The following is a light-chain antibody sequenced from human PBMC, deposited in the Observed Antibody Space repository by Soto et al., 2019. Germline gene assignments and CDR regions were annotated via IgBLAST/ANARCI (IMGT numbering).Light chain of an antibody. CDR3: MQTLQSPWT. Sequence: DIVMTQSPLSLPVTPGEPASISCRSSQSLLHSNGYNYLDWYLQKPGQSPQLLICMGSNRASGVPDRFSGSGSGTDFTLTISRVEAEDFGFYYCMQTLQSPWTFGAGTQVDIK. V-gene: IGKV2-28*01. CDR2: MGS. J-gene: IGKJ1*01. CDR1: QSLLHSNGYNY.